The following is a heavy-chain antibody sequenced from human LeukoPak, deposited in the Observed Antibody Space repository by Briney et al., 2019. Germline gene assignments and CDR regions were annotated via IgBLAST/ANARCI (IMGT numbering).Heavy chain of an antibody. CDR2: IYPGDSDT. CDR3: ARIIAAAGTGWFDP. Sequence: GESLKISCKASADSFTRSWIGWVRQRPGKGLEWMGIIYPGDSDTRYSPSFQGQVTISADKSISTAYLQWSSLKASDTAMYYCARIIAAAGTGWFDPWGQGTLVTVSS. D-gene: IGHD6-13*01. V-gene: IGHV5-51*01. CDR1: ADSFTRSW. J-gene: IGHJ5*02.